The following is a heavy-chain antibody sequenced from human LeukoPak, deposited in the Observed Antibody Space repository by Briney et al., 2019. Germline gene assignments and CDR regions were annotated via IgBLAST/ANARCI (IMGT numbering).Heavy chain of an antibody. J-gene: IGHJ4*02. Sequence: TGGCLRLSCAASGFTLSSYWMNWVRQAPGKGLEWVANIKQDGSEKYYVDSVKGRFTISRDNAKNSLYLQMNSLRAEGTAVYYCARVQWELRGVGSYFDYWGQGTLVTVSS. CDR2: IKQDGSEK. CDR1: GFTLSSYW. V-gene: IGHV3-7*01. D-gene: IGHD1-26*01. CDR3: ARVQWELRGVGSYFDY.